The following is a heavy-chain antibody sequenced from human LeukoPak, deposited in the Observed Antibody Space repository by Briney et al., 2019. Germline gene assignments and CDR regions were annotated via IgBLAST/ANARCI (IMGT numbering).Heavy chain of an antibody. Sequence: GGSLRLSCAGSGFTFDDYAMHWVRQVPGKGLEWVSGISWNSGNIGYADSVKGRFIVSRDNAKNSLYLQMNSLRDEDMALYYCARDDYNTLGYNFHHWGQGTLVTVSS. CDR1: GFTFDDYA. CDR2: ISWNSGNI. CDR3: ARDDYNTLGYNFHH. V-gene: IGHV3-9*03. D-gene: IGHD1-1*01. J-gene: IGHJ1*01.